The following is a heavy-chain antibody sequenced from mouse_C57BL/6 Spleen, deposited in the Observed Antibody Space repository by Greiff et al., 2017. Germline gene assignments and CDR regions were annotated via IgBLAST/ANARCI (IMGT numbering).Heavy chain of an antibody. D-gene: IGHD4-1*01. J-gene: IGHJ1*03. V-gene: IGHV1-64*01. CDR3: ARRGTGTFWYFDV. Sequence: QVQLQQPGAELVKPGASVKLSCKASGYTFTSYWMHWVKQRPGQGLEWIGMIHPNSGSTNYNEKFKSKATLTVDKSSSTAYMQLSSLTSEDSAVYYCARRGTGTFWYFDVWGTGTTVTVSS. CDR1: GYTFTSYW. CDR2: IHPNSGST.